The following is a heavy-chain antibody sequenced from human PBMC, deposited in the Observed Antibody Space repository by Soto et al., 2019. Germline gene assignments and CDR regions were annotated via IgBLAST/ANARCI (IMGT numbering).Heavy chain of an antibody. CDR1: GFTFSSYA. CDR2: ISSNGGST. J-gene: IGHJ5*02. V-gene: IGHV3-64D*08. D-gene: IGHD6-13*01. Sequence: GGSLRLSCSASGFTFSSYAMHWVRQAPGKGLEYVSAISSNGGSTYYADSVKGRFTISRDNSKNTLYLQMSSLRAEDTAVYYCVRSSWYNWFDPWGQGTLVTVSS. CDR3: VRSSWYNWFDP.